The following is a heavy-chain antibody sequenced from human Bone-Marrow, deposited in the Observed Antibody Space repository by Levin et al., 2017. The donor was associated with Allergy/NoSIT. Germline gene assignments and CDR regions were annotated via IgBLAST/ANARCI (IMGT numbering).Heavy chain of an antibody. V-gene: IGHV3-74*01. CDR3: ARGVLGYCSSTSCYGERDDWFDP. D-gene: IGHD2-2*01. Sequence: PGESLKISCAASGFTFSSYWMHWVRQAPGKGLVWVSRINSDGSSTSYADSVKGRFTISRDNAKNTLYLQMNSLRAEDTAVYYCARGVLGYCSSTSCYGERDDWFDPWGQGTLVTVSS. CDR1: GFTFSSYW. CDR2: INSDGSST. J-gene: IGHJ5*02.